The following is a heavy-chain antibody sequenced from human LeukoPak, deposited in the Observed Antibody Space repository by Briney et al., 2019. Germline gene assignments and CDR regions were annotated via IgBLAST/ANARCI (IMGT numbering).Heavy chain of an antibody. CDR3: AKDPSVVVPAAINDY. CDR2: ISGSGGST. D-gene: IGHD2-2*01. V-gene: IGHV3-23*01. CDR1: GFTFSSYA. Sequence: AGGSLRLSCAASGFTFSSYAMSWVRQAPGKGLEWVSAISGSGGSTYYADSVKGRFTISRDNSKNTLYLQMNSLRAEDTAVYYCAKDPSVVVPAAINDYWGQGTLATVSS. J-gene: IGHJ4*02.